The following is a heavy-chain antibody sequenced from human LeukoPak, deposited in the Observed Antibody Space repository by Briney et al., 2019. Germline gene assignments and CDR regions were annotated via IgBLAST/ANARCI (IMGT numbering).Heavy chain of an antibody. Sequence: NPSETLSLTCTVSGDSISNYYWSWIRQPPGKGLEWIGYIYYSGTTNYTPSLKSRVTISVDTSKTQFSLKLSSVTAADTAVYYCARYAYDSSGYYSFDYWGQGTLVTVSS. CDR2: IYYSGTT. V-gene: IGHV4-59*01. CDR3: ARYAYDSSGYYSFDY. J-gene: IGHJ4*02. D-gene: IGHD3-22*01. CDR1: GDSISNYY.